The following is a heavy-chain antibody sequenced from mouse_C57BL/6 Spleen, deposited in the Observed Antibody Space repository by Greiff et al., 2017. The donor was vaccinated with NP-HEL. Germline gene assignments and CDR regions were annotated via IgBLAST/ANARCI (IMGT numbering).Heavy chain of an antibody. D-gene: IGHD1-1*01. V-gene: IGHV1-81*01. CDR1: GYTFTSYG. J-gene: IGHJ2*01. Sequence: VKLQESGAELARPGASVKLSCKASGYTFTSYGISWVKQRTGQGLEWIGEIYPRSGNTYYNEKFKGKATLTADKSSSTAYMELRSLTSEDSAVYFCARSSYYGSSYDEGYWGQGTTLTVSS. CDR3: ARSSYYGSSYDEGY. CDR2: IYPRSGNT.